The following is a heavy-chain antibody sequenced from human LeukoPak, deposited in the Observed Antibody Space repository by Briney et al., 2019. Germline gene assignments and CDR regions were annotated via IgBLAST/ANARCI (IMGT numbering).Heavy chain of an antibody. D-gene: IGHD3-10*01. J-gene: IGHJ6*03. Sequence: GGSLRLSCAASGFTFSSYGMHWVRQAPGKGLEWVAFIRYDGSNKYYADSVKGRFTISRDNSKNTLYLQMNSLRAEDTAVYYCAKDGGDITMVRGVIIYYYYYMDVWGKGTTVTVSS. CDR1: GFTFSSYG. CDR2: IRYDGSNK. CDR3: AKDGGDITMVRGVIIYYYYYMDV. V-gene: IGHV3-30*02.